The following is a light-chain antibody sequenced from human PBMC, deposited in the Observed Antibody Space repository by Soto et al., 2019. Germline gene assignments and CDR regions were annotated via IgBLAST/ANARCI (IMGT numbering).Light chain of an antibody. CDR1: QSVSNN. Sequence: EIVLTQSPATLSLSPGERATLSCRASQSVSNNLAWYQQKPGQAPRLLIYGASTRATGIPARFSGSGSGTEVTLPIISLQSEDFSAYYCQQYNNWPPLTFGGGTKVEIK. CDR3: QQYNNWPPLT. V-gene: IGKV3-15*01. CDR2: GAS. J-gene: IGKJ4*01.